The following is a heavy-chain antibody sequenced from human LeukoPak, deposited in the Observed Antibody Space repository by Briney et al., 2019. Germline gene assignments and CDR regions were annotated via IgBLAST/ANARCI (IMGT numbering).Heavy chain of an antibody. CDR2: ISSSSSYI. CDR3: ARSERFLEWLPSHFDY. J-gene: IGHJ4*02. D-gene: IGHD3-3*01. CDR1: GFTFSSYS. Sequence: GGSLRLSCAASGFTFSSYSMNRVRQAPGKGLEWVSSISSSSSYIYYADSVKGRFTISRDNAKNSLYLQMNSLRAEDTAVYYCARSERFLEWLPSHFDYWGQGTLVTVSS. V-gene: IGHV3-21*01.